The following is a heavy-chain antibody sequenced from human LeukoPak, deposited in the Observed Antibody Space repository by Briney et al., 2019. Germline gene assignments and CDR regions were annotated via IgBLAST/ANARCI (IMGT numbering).Heavy chain of an antibody. V-gene: IGHV3-11*03. Sequence: GGSLRLSCATSGFTFSDYYMSWIRQAPGKGLEWVSYISGSSAYTNYADSVKGRFTISRDNAKSSLYLQMNSLRDEDTAVYFCVSGTEATTRLGGFCGQGTLVTVSS. CDR1: GFTFSDYY. CDR3: VSGTEATTRLGGF. CDR2: ISGSSAYT. D-gene: IGHD3-16*01. J-gene: IGHJ4*02.